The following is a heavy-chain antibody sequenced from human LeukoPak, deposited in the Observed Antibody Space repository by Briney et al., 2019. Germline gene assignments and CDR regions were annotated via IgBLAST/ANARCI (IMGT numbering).Heavy chain of an antibody. J-gene: IGHJ4*02. V-gene: IGHV4-59*01. CDR3: ARASVAASGVDY. CDR2: IYYSGST. Sequence: SETLSLTCTVSGGSISSYYWSWIRQPPGKGLEWIGYIYYSGSTNYNPSLKSRVTISVDTSKNQFSLKLSSVTAADTAVYYCARASVAASGVDYWGRGTLVTVSS. D-gene: IGHD6-13*01. CDR1: GGSISSYY.